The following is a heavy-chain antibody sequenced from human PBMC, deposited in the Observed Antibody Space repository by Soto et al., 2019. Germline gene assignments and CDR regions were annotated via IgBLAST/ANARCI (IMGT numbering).Heavy chain of an antibody. V-gene: IGHV1-18*01. J-gene: IGHJ4*02. Sequence: ASVKVSCKASGYTFTTYGISWVRQPPGQGLEWMGWISGYNGNTTYAQKLQGRVTMTTDTSTSTAYMELRSLRSDDTAVYYCARAPIDFWSGRHDYWGQGTLVTVSS. CDR3: ARAPIDFWSGRHDY. CDR2: ISGYNGNT. CDR1: GYTFTTYG. D-gene: IGHD3-3*01.